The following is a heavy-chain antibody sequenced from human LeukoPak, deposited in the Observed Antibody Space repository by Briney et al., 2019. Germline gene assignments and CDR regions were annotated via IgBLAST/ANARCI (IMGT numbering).Heavy chain of an antibody. D-gene: IGHD1-14*01. CDR1: GGSFSGYY. CDR2: INHSGST. V-gene: IGHV4-34*01. J-gene: IGHJ3*02. CDR3: ASELLPEAFDI. Sequence: SETLSLTCAVYGGSFSGYYWSWIRQPPGKGLEWIGEINHSGSTNYNPSLKSRVTISVDTSKNQFSLKLSSVTAADTAVYYCASELLPEAFDIWGQGTMVTVSS.